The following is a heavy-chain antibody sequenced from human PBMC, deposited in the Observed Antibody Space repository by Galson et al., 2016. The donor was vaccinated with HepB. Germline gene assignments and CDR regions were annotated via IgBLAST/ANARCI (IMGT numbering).Heavy chain of an antibody. D-gene: IGHD3-22*01. V-gene: IGHV3-33*01. J-gene: IGHJ3*02. CDR2: LWYDVRHK. CDR3: ARDRHDNSGDELDMSAFDI. CDR1: GFSCRSFG. Sequence: SLRLSCAASGFSCRSFGMHWDRQAPGKRLEGVTFLWYDVRHKYYGDFAKGPFTISRDNSKSTLYLQMDSLRAEDTAIYYCARDRHDNSGDELDMSAFDIWGQGTMVTVSS.